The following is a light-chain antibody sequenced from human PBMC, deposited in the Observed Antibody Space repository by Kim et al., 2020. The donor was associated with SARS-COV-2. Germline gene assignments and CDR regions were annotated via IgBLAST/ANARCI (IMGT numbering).Light chain of an antibody. CDR3: SSYTTSTSVV. J-gene: IGLJ2*01. CDR1: SSDVVGYTY. CDR2: GVS. V-gene: IGLV2-14*03. Sequence: GQSLTSSCPGTSSDVVGYTYVSWYQQPPRKAPKPMIYGVSNRPSGVSNRFSGSKSGNTASLTISGLQAEDEADYYCSSYTTSTSVVFGGGTQLTVL.